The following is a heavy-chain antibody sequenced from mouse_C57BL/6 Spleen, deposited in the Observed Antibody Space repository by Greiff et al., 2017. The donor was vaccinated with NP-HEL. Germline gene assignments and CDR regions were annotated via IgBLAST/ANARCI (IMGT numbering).Heavy chain of an antibody. Sequence: QVQLQQPGAELVKPGASVKLSCKASGYTFTSYWMHWVKQRPGRGLEWIGRIGPNSGGTKYTEKFKSKATLTVDKPSSTAYLQLSSLTSEDSAVYDCAREAQATFPFDYWGQGTTLTVSS. D-gene: IGHD3-2*02. CDR3: AREAQATFPFDY. V-gene: IGHV1-72*01. CDR1: GYTFTSYW. CDR2: IGPNSGGT. J-gene: IGHJ2*01.